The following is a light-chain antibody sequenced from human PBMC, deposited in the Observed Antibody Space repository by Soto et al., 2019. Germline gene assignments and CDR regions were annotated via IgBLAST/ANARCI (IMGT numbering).Light chain of an antibody. V-gene: IGKV3-15*01. CDR1: QSVSSN. CDR3: QQYNNWPLT. CDR2: GAS. J-gene: IGKJ1*01. Sequence: EIVMTQSPATLSVSPGERATLSCRASQSVSSNLAWYQQKPGQAPRLLIYGASSRANGIPARFSGSGSGTEFTLTISSLQPEDFAVYYCQQYNNWPLTFGQGTKVDIK.